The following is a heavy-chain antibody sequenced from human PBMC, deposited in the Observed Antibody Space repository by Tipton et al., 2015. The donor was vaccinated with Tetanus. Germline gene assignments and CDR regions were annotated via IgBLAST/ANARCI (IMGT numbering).Heavy chain of an antibody. Sequence: LRLSCTVSGDSISFYYWSWIRQPPGKGLEWIGYIYYSGNTKYNPSLKSRVTMSVDTSKNQFSLNLTSLTPADTAVYYCARDLRRYQQNNWFDPWGQGTLVTVSS. CDR2: IYYSGNT. CDR3: ARDLRRYQQNNWFDP. D-gene: IGHD2-2*01. CDR1: GDSISFYY. J-gene: IGHJ5*02. V-gene: IGHV4-59*01.